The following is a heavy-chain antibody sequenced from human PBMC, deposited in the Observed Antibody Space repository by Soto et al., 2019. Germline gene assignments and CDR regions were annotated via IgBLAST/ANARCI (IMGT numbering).Heavy chain of an antibody. J-gene: IGHJ6*02. CDR3: ARTMGATTRNYYYYYGMDV. D-gene: IGHD1-26*01. Sequence: ASVKVSCKASGGTFSSYAISWVRQAPGQGLEWMGGIIPIFGTANYAQKFQGRVTITADKSTSTAYMELSSLRSEDTAVYYCARTMGATTRNYYYYYGMDVWGQGTTVTVSS. CDR1: GGTFSSYA. CDR2: IIPIFGTA. V-gene: IGHV1-69*06.